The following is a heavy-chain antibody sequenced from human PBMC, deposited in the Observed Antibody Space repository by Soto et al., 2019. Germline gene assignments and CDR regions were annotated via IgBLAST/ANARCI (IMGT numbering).Heavy chain of an antibody. Sequence: SQTLSLTCAISGDSVSSNSAAWNWIRQSLSRGLEWLGRTYYRSKWYNDYAVSVKSRITINPDTSKNQFSLQLNSVTPEDTAVYYCARDQTMVRGVFIARTYGMDVWGQGTTVTVSS. CDR3: ARDQTMVRGVFIARTYGMDV. CDR1: GDSVSSNSAA. CDR2: TYYRSKWYN. V-gene: IGHV6-1*01. J-gene: IGHJ6*02. D-gene: IGHD3-10*01.